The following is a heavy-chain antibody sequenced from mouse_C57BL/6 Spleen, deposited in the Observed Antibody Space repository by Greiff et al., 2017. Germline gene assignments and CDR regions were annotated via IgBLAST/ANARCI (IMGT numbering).Heavy chain of an antibody. V-gene: IGHV1-55*01. CDR1: GYTFTSYW. CDR2: IYPGSGST. J-gene: IGHJ2*01. CDR3: ARGPSGSSYYFDY. Sequence: QVQLQQPGAELVKPGASVKMSCKASGYTFTSYWITWVKQRPGQGLEWIGDIYPGSGSTNYNEKFKSKATLTVDTSSSTAYMQLSSLTSEDSAFYYCARGPSGSSYYFDYWGQGTTLTVSS. D-gene: IGHD1-1*01.